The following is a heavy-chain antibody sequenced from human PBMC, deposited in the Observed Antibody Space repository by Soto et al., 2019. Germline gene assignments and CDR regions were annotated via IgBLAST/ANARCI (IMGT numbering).Heavy chain of an antibody. Sequence: SETLSLTCTVSGGSISSSSYYWGWIRQPPGKGLEWIGSIYYSGSTYYNPSLKSRVTISVDTSKNQFSLKRSSVTAADTAVYYCARHGYNYYDSSGYYYFDYWGQGTLVTVSS. CDR3: ARHGYNYYDSSGYYYFDY. CDR1: GGSISSSSYY. V-gene: IGHV4-39*01. CDR2: IYYSGST. D-gene: IGHD3-22*01. J-gene: IGHJ4*02.